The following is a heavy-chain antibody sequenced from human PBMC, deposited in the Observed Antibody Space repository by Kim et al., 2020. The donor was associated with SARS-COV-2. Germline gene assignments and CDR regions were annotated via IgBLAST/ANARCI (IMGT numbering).Heavy chain of an antibody. CDR2: ISYDGSNK. V-gene: IGHV3-33*05. CDR1: GFTFRSYG. D-gene: IGHD6-13*01. J-gene: IGHJ6*01. CDR3: AREHRLYSSSWYRPDYY. Sequence: GGSLRLSCAASGFTFRSYGMHWVRQAPGKGLEWVAVISYDGSNKYYADSVKGRFTISRDNSKNTLYLQMNSLRAEDTAVYYCAREHRLYSSSWYRPDYY.